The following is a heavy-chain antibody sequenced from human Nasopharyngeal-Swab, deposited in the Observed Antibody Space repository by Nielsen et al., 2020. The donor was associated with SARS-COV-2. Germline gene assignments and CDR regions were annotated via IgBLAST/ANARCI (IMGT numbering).Heavy chain of an antibody. Sequence: SETLSLTCAVYGESFSGYYWSWIRQPPGKGLEWIGEINHSGSTNYNPSLKSRVTISVDTSKNQFSLKLSSVTAADTAVYYCARRAARYYYGMDVWGQGTTVTVSS. CDR3: ARRAARYYYGMDV. CDR1: GESFSGYY. D-gene: IGHD6-6*01. V-gene: IGHV4-34*01. CDR2: INHSGST. J-gene: IGHJ6*02.